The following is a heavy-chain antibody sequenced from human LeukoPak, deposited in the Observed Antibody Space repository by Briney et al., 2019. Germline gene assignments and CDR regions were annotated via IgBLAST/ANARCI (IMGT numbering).Heavy chain of an antibody. J-gene: IGHJ4*02. D-gene: IGHD6-19*01. CDR2: IKQDGSEK. V-gene: IGHV3-7*03. CDR1: GFTFSSYW. Sequence: PGGSLRLSCAASGFTFSSYWMSWVRQAPGKGLEWVANIKQDGSEKYYVDSVKGRFTISRDNSKNTLYLQMNSLRAEDTAVYYCAKEWQWLAESSYDYWGQGTLVTVSS. CDR3: AKEWQWLAESSYDY.